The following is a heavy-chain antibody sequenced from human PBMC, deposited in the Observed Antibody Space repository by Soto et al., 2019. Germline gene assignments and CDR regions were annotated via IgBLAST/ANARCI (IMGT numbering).Heavy chain of an antibody. J-gene: IGHJ4*02. CDR3: VKDRYVDY. Sequence: HWGSLSIASSVFGFTFYSYAMHWVRQAPGKGLQYVSSISSGGGTTYYADSVKGRFTISRDNSKNTLYLQMSSLRVEDTAVYYCVKDRYVDYWGQGNRVTSPQ. V-gene: IGHV3-64D*06. CDR1: GFTFYSYA. CDR2: ISSGGGTT.